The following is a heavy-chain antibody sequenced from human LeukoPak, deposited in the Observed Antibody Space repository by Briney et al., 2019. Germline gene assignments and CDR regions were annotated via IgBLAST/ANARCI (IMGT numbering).Heavy chain of an antibody. CDR2: INPEGSEK. Sequence: GGSLRLSCAASALTFSSSWMDWVRQAPGKGLEWVASINPEGSEKYSADSVKGRFTISRDNAKNSLYLQMDSLRVEDTAFYYCARDLAYSRLDYWGQGMLVTVSS. V-gene: IGHV3-7*01. CDR1: ALTFSSSW. D-gene: IGHD4-11*01. J-gene: IGHJ4*02. CDR3: ARDLAYSRLDY.